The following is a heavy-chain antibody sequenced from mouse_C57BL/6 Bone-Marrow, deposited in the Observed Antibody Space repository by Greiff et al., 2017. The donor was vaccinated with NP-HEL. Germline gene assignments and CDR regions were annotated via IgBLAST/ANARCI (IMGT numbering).Heavy chain of an antibody. V-gene: IGHV5-9-1*02. CDR3: TRDGTYYSNYGYFDV. CDR2: ISRGGDYT. CDR1: GFTFSSYA. Sequence: EVKLMESGEGLVKPGGSLKLSCAASGFTFSSYAMSWVRQTPEKRLEWVAYISRGGDYTYYADTVKGRVTISRDNARNTLYLQMSSLKSEDTAMYYCTRDGTYYSNYGYFDVWGTGNTVTVSS. D-gene: IGHD2-5*01. J-gene: IGHJ1*03.